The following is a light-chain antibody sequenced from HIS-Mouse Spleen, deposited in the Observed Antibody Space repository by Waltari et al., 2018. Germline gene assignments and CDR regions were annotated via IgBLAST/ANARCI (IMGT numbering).Light chain of an antibody. CDR3: SSYTSSSTYV. Sequence: QSALTQPASVSGSPGKSITISCTGTRRDVCGYNYVSWYQQHPGKAPKLMIYDVSNRPSGVSNRFSGSKSGNTASLTISGLQAEDEADYYCSSYTSSSTYVFGTGTKVTVL. CDR2: DVS. J-gene: IGLJ1*01. CDR1: RRDVCGYNY. V-gene: IGLV2-14*03.